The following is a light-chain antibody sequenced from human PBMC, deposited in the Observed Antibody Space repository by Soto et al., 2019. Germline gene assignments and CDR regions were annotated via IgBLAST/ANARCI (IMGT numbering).Light chain of an antibody. CDR2: DAS. CDR1: QSVSTY. V-gene: IGKV3-11*01. J-gene: IGKJ1*01. Sequence: EIVLTQSPATLSLSPGERATLSCRASQSVSTYLAWYQQKPGQAPRLRIYDASSRATGIPARFSGSGSGTDFTLTISSLEPEDFAVYYCQQRSNWSWTFGQGTKVEIK. CDR3: QQRSNWSWT.